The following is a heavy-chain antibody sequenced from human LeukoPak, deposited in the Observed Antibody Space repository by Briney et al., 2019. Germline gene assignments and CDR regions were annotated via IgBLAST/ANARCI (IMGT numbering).Heavy chain of an antibody. CDR3: ARGSGVGATCIDY. CDR1: GITVSSNY. D-gene: IGHD1-26*01. J-gene: IGHJ4*02. V-gene: IGHV3-66*01. Sequence: GGSLRLSCAASGITVSSNYMSWVRQAAGKGLEGVSVIDSGGSTYYADTVKGRFTISRDNSKNTLYMQMNSLRAEDTAVYYCARGSGVGATCIDYWGQGTLVTVSS. CDR2: IDSGGST.